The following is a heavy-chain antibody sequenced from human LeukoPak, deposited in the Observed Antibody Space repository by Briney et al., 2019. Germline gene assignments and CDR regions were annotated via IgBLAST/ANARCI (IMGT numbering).Heavy chain of an antibody. V-gene: IGHV4-59*12. CDR2: IYYSGST. Sequence: SETLSLTCTVSGGSISSYYWSWIRQPPGKGLEWIGYIYYSGSTNYNPSLKSRVTISVDTSKNQFSLKLSSVTAADTAVYYCARDGVYSSSWSDAFDIWGQGTMVTVSS. CDR3: ARDGVYSSSWSDAFDI. J-gene: IGHJ3*02. CDR1: GGSISSYY. D-gene: IGHD6-13*01.